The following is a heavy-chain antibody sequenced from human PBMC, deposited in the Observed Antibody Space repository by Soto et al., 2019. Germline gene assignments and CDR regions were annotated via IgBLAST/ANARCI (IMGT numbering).Heavy chain of an antibody. CDR3: ASEYCGGDCYSAARYGMDV. CDR1: GGTFSSYT. Sequence: ASVKVSCKASGGTFSSYTISWVRQAPGQGLEWMGRIIPILGIANYAQKFQGRVTITADKSTSTAYMELSSLRSEDTAVYYCASEYCGGDCYSAARYGMDVWGQGTTVTVSS. D-gene: IGHD2-21*02. CDR2: IIPILGIA. V-gene: IGHV1-69*02. J-gene: IGHJ6*02.